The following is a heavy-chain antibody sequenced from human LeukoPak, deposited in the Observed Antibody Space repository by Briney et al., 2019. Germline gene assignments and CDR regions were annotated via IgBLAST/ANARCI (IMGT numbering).Heavy chain of an antibody. J-gene: IGHJ6*02. D-gene: IGHD3-9*01. Sequence: PSETLSLTCAVFGGSFSGYYWSWIRQSPEKGLEWIGEMSHTGATNYNPSLKSRVTVSVDTSKKQFSLNLRSVTAADTAVYYCARGLHYNILTGGMDVWGQGTTVIVSS. V-gene: IGHV4-34*01. CDR2: MSHTGAT. CDR3: ARGLHYNILTGGMDV. CDR1: GGSFSGYY.